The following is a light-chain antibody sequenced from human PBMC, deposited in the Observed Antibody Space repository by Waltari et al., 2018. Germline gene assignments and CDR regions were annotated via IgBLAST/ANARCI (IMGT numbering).Light chain of an antibody. CDR1: QSVSSSY. Sequence: EIVLTQSPGTLSLSPGERATLSCRASQSVSSSYFAWYQQKHGQAPRILIFATSSRATGISDRFSGSGSGTDFTLTISRLEPEDSAVYYCKQYDNSPVTFGQGTKLEI. CDR2: ATS. V-gene: IGKV3-20*01. CDR3: KQYDNSPVT. J-gene: IGKJ2*01.